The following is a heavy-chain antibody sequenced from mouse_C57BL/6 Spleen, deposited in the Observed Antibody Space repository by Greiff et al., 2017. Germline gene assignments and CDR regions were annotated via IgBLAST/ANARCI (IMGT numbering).Heavy chain of an antibody. V-gene: IGHV1-64*01. CDR3: AREEGGWYIDV. Sequence: QVQLKQPGAELVKPGASVKLSCKASGYTFTSYWMHWVKQSPGQGLEWIGMIHPNSGSTNYNENFKSKVTLTGDKSSTTAYLQLSSLTSEDTAMYYCAREEGGWYIDVWGTGTTVTVSS. CDR1: GYTFTSYW. CDR2: IHPNSGST. J-gene: IGHJ1*03.